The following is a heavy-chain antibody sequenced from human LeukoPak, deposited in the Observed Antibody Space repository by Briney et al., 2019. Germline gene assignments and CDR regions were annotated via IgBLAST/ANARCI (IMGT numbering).Heavy chain of an antibody. CDR1: GYTFTSYY. D-gene: IGHD2-15*01. CDR3: AREYCSGGSCYGLDY. J-gene: IGHJ4*02. Sequence: ASVKVSCKASGYTFTSYYMHWVRQAPGQGPEWMGIINPSGGSTSYAQKFQGRVTMTRDTSTSTVYMELSSLRSEDTAVYYCAREYCSGGSCYGLDYWGQGTLVTVSS. V-gene: IGHV1-46*01. CDR2: INPSGGST.